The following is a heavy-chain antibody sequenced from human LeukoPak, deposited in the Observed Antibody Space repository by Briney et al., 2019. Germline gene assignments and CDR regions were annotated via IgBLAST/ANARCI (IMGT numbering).Heavy chain of an antibody. CDR1: GYTFTSYY. CDR2: INPSGGST. D-gene: IGHD2-15*01. J-gene: IGHJ4*02. V-gene: IGHV1-46*01. Sequence: ASVKVSCKASGYTFTSYYMHWVRQAPGQGLECMGLINPSGGSTSYAQKFQGRVTMTRDMSTSTVYMELSRLRSDDTAVYYCARATYCSGGSCYLGFDYWGQGTLVTVSS. CDR3: ARATYCSGGSCYLGFDY.